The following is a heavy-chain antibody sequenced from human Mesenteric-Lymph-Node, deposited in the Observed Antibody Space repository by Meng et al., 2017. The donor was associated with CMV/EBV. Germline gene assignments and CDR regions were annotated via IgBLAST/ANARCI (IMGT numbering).Heavy chain of an antibody. V-gene: IGHV3-49*04. CDR2: IRSKAYGGTS. Sequence: GGSLRLSCAASGFTVSSNYMSWVRQAPGKGLEWVGFIRSKAYGGTSEYAASVKGRFTVSRDDSKGIAYLHMNSLKTEDTAVYYCTRGDSSGYYLYYWGQGTLVTVSS. J-gene: IGHJ4*02. D-gene: IGHD3-22*01. CDR1: GFTVSSNY. CDR3: TRGDSSGYYLYY.